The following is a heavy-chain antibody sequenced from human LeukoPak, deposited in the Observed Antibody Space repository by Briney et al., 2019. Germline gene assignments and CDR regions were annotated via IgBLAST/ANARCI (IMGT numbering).Heavy chain of an antibody. CDR2: IIPIFGIA. Sequence: ASVKVSCKASGGTFSSYAISWVRQAPGQGLEWMGRIIPIFGIANYAQKFQGRVTITADKSTSTAYMELSSLRSEDTAVYYCASPNQWLAYYYSGMDVWGQGTTVTVSS. CDR3: ASPNQWLAYYYSGMDV. CDR1: GGTFSSYA. J-gene: IGHJ6*02. D-gene: IGHD6-19*01. V-gene: IGHV1-69*04.